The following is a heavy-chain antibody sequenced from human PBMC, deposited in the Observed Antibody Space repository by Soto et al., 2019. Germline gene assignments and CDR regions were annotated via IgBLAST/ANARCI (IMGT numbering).Heavy chain of an antibody. Sequence: WTWIRQTPRKELQWIGYVYTSGSTKYNSSLKSPVTISLDASNSQFSLTMSSVTAADTGVYYCAREVVGNTWPGIFDSWGRGTLVVVSS. V-gene: IGHV4-4*08. CDR3: AREVVGNTWPGIFDS. J-gene: IGHJ4*02. CDR2: VYTSGST.